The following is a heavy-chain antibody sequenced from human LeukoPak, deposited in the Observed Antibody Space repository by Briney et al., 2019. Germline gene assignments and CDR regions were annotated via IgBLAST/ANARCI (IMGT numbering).Heavy chain of an antibody. D-gene: IGHD3-22*01. Sequence: PGGSLRLSCSASGFTFSSYAMLWVRQAPGKGLEYVSTISSKGGSTYYADSVKGRFTISRDNSKNTLYLQMSSLRAEDTAVYYCVKGGIVVLISAFDIWGQGTMVTVSS. J-gene: IGHJ3*02. CDR3: VKGGIVVLISAFDI. CDR2: ISSKGGST. V-gene: IGHV3-64D*06. CDR1: GFTFSSYA.